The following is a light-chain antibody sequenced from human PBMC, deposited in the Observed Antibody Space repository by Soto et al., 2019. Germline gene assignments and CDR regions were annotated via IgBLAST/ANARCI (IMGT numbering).Light chain of an antibody. V-gene: IGKV3-15*01. CDR1: QSVSSN. J-gene: IGKJ1*01. CDR3: QQYNNWWT. Sequence: EIVMTQSPATLSVSPGERATLSCRASQSVSSNLAWYQQKPGQAPRLLIYGASTSATGIPARCSGSGSGTDFTLTISSLQSEDFAVYYGQQYNNWWTFGQGPKVEIK. CDR2: GAS.